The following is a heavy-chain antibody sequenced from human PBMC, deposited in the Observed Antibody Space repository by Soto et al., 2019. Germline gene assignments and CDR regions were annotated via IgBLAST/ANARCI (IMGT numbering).Heavy chain of an antibody. CDR2: ISSSGSTI. CDR3: ARDAGITMVRGRNHYYGMDV. CDR1: GFTFRDYY. Sequence: GGSLRLSCAASGFTFRDYYMSWIRQAPGKGLEWVSYISSSGSTIYYADSVKGRFTISRDNAKNSLYLQMNSLRAEDTAVYYCARDAGITMVRGRNHYYGMDVWGQGTTVTVSS. J-gene: IGHJ6*02. D-gene: IGHD3-10*01. V-gene: IGHV3-11*01.